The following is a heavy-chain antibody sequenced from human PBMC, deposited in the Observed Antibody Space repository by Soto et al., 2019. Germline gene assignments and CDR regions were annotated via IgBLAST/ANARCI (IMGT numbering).Heavy chain of an antibody. CDR2: IWYDGSNK. CDR1: GFTFSSYG. D-gene: IGHD3-10*01. J-gene: IGHJ6*02. V-gene: IGHV3-33*01. CDR3: ARDREVLLWFGESNNYYYYGMDV. Sequence: PGGSLRLSCAPSGFTFSSYGMHWVRQAPGKGLEWVAVIWYDGSNKYYADSVKGRFTISRDNSKNTLYLQMNSLRAEDTAVYYCARDREVLLWFGESNNYYYYGMDVWGQGTTVTVSS.